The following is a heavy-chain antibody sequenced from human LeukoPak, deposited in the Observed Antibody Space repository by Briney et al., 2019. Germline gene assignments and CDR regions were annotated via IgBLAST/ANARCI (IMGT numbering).Heavy chain of an antibody. Sequence: GGSLRLSCAASGFTFSIYAMTWVRQAPGKGLEWEAFLRYDGSDKYYADSVKGRFTISRDNSKNTLYLQMNSLRAEDTAVYYCVKDATTVTTQGDYWGQGTLVTVSS. CDR3: VKDATTVTTQGDY. J-gene: IGHJ4*02. D-gene: IGHD4-17*01. CDR2: LRYDGSDK. CDR1: GFTFSIYA. V-gene: IGHV3-30*02.